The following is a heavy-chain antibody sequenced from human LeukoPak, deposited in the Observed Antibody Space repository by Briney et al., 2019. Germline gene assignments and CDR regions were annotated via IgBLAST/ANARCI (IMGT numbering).Heavy chain of an antibody. D-gene: IGHD6-19*01. J-gene: IGHJ4*02. CDR3: ARDKVSSGWLTDFDY. CDR2: ISSSSSYI. CDR1: GFTFSTYA. V-gene: IGHV3-21*01. Sequence: GGSLRLSCAASGFTFSTYAMTWLRQAPGKGLEWVSSISSSSSYIYYADSVKGRFTISRDNAKNSLYLQMNSLRAEDTAVYYCARDKVSSGWLTDFDYWGQGTLVTVSS.